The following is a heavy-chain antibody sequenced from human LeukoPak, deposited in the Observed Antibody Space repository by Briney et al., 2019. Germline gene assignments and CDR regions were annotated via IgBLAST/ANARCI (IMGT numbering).Heavy chain of an antibody. CDR3: ASRGFGEPYNYFDY. D-gene: IGHD3-10*01. Sequence: GRSLRLSCAASGFTFSSYGMHWVRQAPGKGLEWVAVISYDGSNKYYADSVKGRFTISRDNSKNTLYLQMNSLRAEDTAVYYCASRGFGEPYNYFDYWGQGTLVTVSS. V-gene: IGHV3-30*03. CDR2: ISYDGSNK. J-gene: IGHJ4*02. CDR1: GFTFSSYG.